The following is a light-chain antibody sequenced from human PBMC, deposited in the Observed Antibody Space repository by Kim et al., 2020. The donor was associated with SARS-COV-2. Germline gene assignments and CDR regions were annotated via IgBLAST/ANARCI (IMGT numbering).Light chain of an antibody. CDR1: QRVSSY. Sequence: LSPGERATLSCRASQRVSSYLSWYQQKPGQAPRLLIYDASNRATGIPARFSGSGSGTDFTLTISSLEPEDFAVYYCQQRSNWPRGSFGQGTKLEI. CDR3: QQRSNWPRGS. V-gene: IGKV3-11*01. CDR2: DAS. J-gene: IGKJ2*04.